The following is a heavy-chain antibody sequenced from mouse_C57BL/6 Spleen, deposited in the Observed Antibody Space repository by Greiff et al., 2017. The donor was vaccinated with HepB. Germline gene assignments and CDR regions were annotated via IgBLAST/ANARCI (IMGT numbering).Heavy chain of an antibody. CDR1: GYTFTDYY. D-gene: IGHD2-2*01. J-gene: IGHJ2*01. V-gene: IGHV1-75*01. CDR3: ARGMVTTEGFDY. CDR2: IFPGSGST. Sequence: QVQLKESGPELVKPGASVKISCKASGYTFTDYYINWVKQRPGQGLEWIGWIFPGSGSTYYNEKFKGKATLTVDKSSSTAYMLLSSLTSEDSAVYFCARGMVTTEGFDYWGQGTTLTVSS.